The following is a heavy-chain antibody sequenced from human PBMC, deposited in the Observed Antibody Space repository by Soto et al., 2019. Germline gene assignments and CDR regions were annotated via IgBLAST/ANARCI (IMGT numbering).Heavy chain of an antibody. CDR1: GFSLSTSGLG. D-gene: IGHD2-2*02. V-gene: IGHV2-5*01. J-gene: IGHJ4*02. CDR2: IYWNDDQ. Sequence: VSGPTLVNPTQTLTLTCTFSGFSLSTSGLGVAWFRQPPGKALEWLALIYWNDDQRYSPSLKSRLTITKDTSKNQVVLIMTNMDPVDTATFYCAHRQWSYTKSEIFDYWGPGTLVTVSS. CDR3: AHRQWSYTKSEIFDY.